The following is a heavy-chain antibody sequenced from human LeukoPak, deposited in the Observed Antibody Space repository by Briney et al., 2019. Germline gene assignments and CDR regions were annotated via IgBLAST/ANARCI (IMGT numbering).Heavy chain of an antibody. CDR2: LYYSGST. D-gene: IGHD3-10*01. CDR3: ARDGRAYGSGSYGGSDY. Sequence: SETLSLTCTVSGGSISSSTFYWGWIRPPPGKGLEWIGSLYYSGSTYYNPSLKSRVTISVDTSKNQFSLKLSSVTAADTAVYYCARDGRAYGSGSYGGSDYWGQGTLVTVSS. CDR1: GGSISSSTFY. V-gene: IGHV4-39*07. J-gene: IGHJ4*02.